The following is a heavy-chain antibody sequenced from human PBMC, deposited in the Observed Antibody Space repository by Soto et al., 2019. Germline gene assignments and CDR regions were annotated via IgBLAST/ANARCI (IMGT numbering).Heavy chain of an antibody. CDR3: ARERGSKSLDV. V-gene: IGHV3-11*05. CDR2: ISGSSDNT. Sequence: GGSLRLSCAASGFTFNDYYMSWVRQTPGKGLEWVCYISGSSDNTKYADSVKGRFTISRDNAKNSLYLQMHSLRAEDTAVYYCARERGSKSLDVWGQGTTVTVSS. D-gene: IGHD2-15*01. J-gene: IGHJ6*02. CDR1: GFTFNDYY.